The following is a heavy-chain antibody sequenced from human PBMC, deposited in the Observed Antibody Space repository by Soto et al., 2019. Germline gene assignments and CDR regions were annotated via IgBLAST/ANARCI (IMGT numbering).Heavy chain of an antibody. CDR2: ISYDGTNK. V-gene: IGHV3-30*18. Sequence: GGSLRLSCAVSGFIFSRHGMHWVRQAPGKGLEWVALISYDGTNKFYADSVKGRFTVSRDNSKNTLYLQMNSLRGEDTAFYYCAKDLGGTSTLDYWGQGAMVTVYS. CDR3: AKDLGGTSTLDY. D-gene: IGHD1-26*01. CDR1: GFIFSRHG. J-gene: IGHJ4*02.